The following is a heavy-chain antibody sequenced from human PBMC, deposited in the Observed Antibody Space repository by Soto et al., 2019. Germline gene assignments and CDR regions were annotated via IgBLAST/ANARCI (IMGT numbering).Heavy chain of an antibody. CDR1: GYTFTSYG. CDR3: GMESPPVDY. D-gene: IGHD3-3*01. J-gene: IGHJ4*02. CDR2: ISAYNGNT. Sequence: QVQLVQSGAEVKKPGASVKVSCKASGYTFTSYGITWVRQAPGPGLEWMGWISAYNGNTNYAQKLQSRVSMTTDTSTSTAYMELRSLRSGDTAVYYCGMESPPVDYWGQGTLVTVSS. V-gene: IGHV1-18*01.